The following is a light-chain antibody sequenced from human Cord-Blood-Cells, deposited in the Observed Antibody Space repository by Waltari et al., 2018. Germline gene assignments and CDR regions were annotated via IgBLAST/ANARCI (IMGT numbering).Light chain of an antibody. Sequence: EIVMTQSPGTLSLSPGERATLSCRASQSVSSSYLAWYQQKPGQAPRLLSYGASSRATGIPDRFRGSGSGTDFNRTISRLEPEDFAVYYCQQYGSSPYSFGQGTKLELK. CDR2: GAS. CDR1: QSVSSSY. CDR3: QQYGSSPYS. J-gene: IGKJ2*03. V-gene: IGKV3-20*01.